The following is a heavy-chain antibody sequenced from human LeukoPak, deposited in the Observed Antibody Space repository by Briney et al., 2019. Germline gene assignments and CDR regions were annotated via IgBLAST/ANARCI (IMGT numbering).Heavy chain of an antibody. V-gene: IGHV1-8*01. CDR3: ARGSYYDILTGYYWGSYYFDY. CDR2: MNPNSGNT. J-gene: IGHJ4*02. Sequence: GASVKVSCKASGYTFTSYDIHWVRQATGQGLEWMGWMNPNSGNTGYAQKFQGRVTMTRNTSISTAYMELSSLRSEDTAVYYCARGSYYDILTGYYWGSYYFDYWGQGTLVTVSS. D-gene: IGHD3-9*01. CDR1: GYTFTSYD.